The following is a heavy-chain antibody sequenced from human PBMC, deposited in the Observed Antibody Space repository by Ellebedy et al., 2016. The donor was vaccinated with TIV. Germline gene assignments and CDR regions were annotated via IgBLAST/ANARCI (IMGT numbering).Heavy chain of an antibody. CDR3: ARGSFRPVAGPRSYGMDV. J-gene: IGHJ6*02. D-gene: IGHD6-19*01. CDR2: MDPNSGYT. V-gene: IGHV1-8*03. Sequence: ASVKVSCKTSGYRFTNYDINWVRQATGQGLEWMGWMDPNSGYTRYAQKFQGRVSITRNTSISTAYMELSSLRYEDTAVYYCARGSFRPVAGPRSYGMDVWGQGTTVTVSS. CDR1: GYRFTNYD.